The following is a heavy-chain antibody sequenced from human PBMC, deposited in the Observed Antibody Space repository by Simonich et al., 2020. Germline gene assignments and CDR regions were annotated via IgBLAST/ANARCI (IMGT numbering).Heavy chain of an antibody. Sequence: QVQLVESGGGVVQPGRSLRLSCAASGFTFSSYAMHWVRQAPGKGLEWVAVISYDGSNKYYADSVKGRFTISRDNSKNKLYLQMNSLRAEDTAVYYCAREGAGNDAFDIWGQGTMVTVSS. CDR3: AREGAGNDAFDI. CDR1: GFTFSSYA. CDR2: ISYDGSNK. J-gene: IGHJ3*02. D-gene: IGHD1-26*01. V-gene: IGHV3-30*07.